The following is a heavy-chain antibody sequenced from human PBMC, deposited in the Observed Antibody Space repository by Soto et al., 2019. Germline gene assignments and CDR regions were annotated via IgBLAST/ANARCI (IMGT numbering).Heavy chain of an antibody. Sequence: GGSLRLSCAASGFTFSSYAMSWVRQAPGKGLEWVSAVSGSGGSTYYADSVKGRFTISRDNSKNTLYLQMNSLRAEDRAVYYCAKVFGRGGDDSRWFDPWGQGTLVTVSS. D-gene: IGHD3-22*01. CDR1: GFTFSSYA. CDR3: AKVFGRGGDDSRWFDP. CDR2: VSGSGGST. V-gene: IGHV3-23*01. J-gene: IGHJ5*02.